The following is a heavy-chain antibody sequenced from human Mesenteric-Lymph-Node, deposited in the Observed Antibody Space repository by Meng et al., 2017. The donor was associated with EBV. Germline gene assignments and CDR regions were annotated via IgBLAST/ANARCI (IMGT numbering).Heavy chain of an antibody. CDR3: ARDLPSGDGGYARPLDY. Sequence: GAGIQKPSETLSLPCAAPGFTFSDYYMSWIRQAPGKGLEWVSYISSSGSTIYYADSVKGRFTISRDNAKNSLYLQMNSLRAEDTAVYYCARDLPSGDGGYARPLDYWGQGTLVTVSS. CDR2: ISSSGSTI. D-gene: IGHD5-12*01. CDR1: GFTFSDYY. V-gene: IGHV3-11*01. J-gene: IGHJ4*02.